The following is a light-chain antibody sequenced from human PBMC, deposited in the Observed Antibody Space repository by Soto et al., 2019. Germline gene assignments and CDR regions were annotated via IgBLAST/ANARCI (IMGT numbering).Light chain of an antibody. CDR1: SRDVGSYHY. J-gene: IGLJ1*01. CDR3: SSYTSGRDVYV. CDR2: EVS. Sequence: QSVLTQPAAVSGSPGQSITISCTGTSRDVGSYHYVSWFQQHPGKAPKLIIFEVSDRPSGVSTRFSGSKSGDTASLTISGLQAGDEADYYCSSYTSGRDVYVFGGGTKVTVL. V-gene: IGLV2-14*01.